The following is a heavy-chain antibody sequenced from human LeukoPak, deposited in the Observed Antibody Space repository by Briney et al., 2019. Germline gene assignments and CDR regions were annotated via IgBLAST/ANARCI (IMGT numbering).Heavy chain of an antibody. CDR3: ARDVVVEDWFDP. J-gene: IGHJ5*02. D-gene: IGHD2-15*01. CDR1: GGSISSSSYY. CDR2: IYYSGST. V-gene: IGHV4-39*07. Sequence: SETLSLTCTVSGGSISSSSYYWGWIRQPPGKGLEWIGSIYYSGSTYYNPSLKSRVTISVDTSKNQFSLKLSSVTAADTAVYYCARDVVVEDWFDPWGQGTLVTVSS.